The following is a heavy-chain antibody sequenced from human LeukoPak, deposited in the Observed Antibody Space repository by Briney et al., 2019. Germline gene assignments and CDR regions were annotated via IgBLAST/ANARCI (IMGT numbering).Heavy chain of an antibody. CDR3: AKERNPGIAVAGDLNFYYFGLDV. CDR2: ISGSGGST. D-gene: IGHD6-19*01. Sequence: PGGSLRLSCAASGFTFSSYAMSWVRQAPGKGLEWVSAISGSGGSTYYADSVKGRFTISRDSAENSLYLQMNSLRPEDTALYYCAKERNPGIAVAGDLNFYYFGLDVWGQGTTVTVSS. V-gene: IGHV3-23*01. CDR1: GFTFSSYA. J-gene: IGHJ6*02.